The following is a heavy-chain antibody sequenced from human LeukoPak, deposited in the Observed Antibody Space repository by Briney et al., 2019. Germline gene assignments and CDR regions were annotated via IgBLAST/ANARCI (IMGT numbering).Heavy chain of an antibody. CDR2: IWYDGSNK. V-gene: IGHV3-33*06. Sequence: GGSLRLSCAASGFTFSSYGMHWVRQAPGKGLEWVAVIWYDGSNKYYADSVKGRFTISRDNSKSTLYLQMNSLRAEDTAVYYCAKDSYYGSGSYYFDYWGQGTLVTVSS. J-gene: IGHJ4*02. CDR1: GFTFSSYG. D-gene: IGHD3-10*01. CDR3: AKDSYYGSGSYYFDY.